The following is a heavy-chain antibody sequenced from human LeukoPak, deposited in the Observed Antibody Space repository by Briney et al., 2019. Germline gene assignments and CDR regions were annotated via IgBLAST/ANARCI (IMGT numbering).Heavy chain of an antibody. J-gene: IGHJ6*02. D-gene: IGHD4-23*01. Sequence: GESLRLSCAASGFTFSSYAMSWVRQAPGKGLEWVSAISGSGGSTYYADSVKGRFTISRDTSKNTLYLQMNRLRAETTAVYYCANTTDYRGNRNYYYYGMDVWGQGTTVTVSS. V-gene: IGHV3-23*01. CDR2: ISGSGGST. CDR1: GFTFSSYA. CDR3: ANTTDYRGNRNYYYYGMDV.